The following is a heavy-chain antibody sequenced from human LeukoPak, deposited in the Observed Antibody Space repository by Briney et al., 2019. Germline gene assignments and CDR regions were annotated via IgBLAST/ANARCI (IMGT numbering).Heavy chain of an antibody. CDR2: INHSGST. CDR1: GGSFSGYY. Sequence: SETLSLTCDVYGGSFSGYYWSWIRQPPGKGLEWIGEINHSGSTNYNPSLKSRVTISVDTSKNQFSLKLSSVTAADTAVYYCARGPRRIYYYDSSGYRPHAFDIWGQGTMVTVSS. J-gene: IGHJ3*02. CDR3: ARGPRRIYYYDSSGYRPHAFDI. V-gene: IGHV4-34*01. D-gene: IGHD3-22*01.